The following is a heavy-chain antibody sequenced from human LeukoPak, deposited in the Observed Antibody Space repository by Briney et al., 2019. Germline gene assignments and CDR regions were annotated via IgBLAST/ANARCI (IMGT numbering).Heavy chain of an antibody. D-gene: IGHD2-15*01. CDR1: GDSVSSNSAA. CDR3: ARSSVVVVAATYDTYNWFDP. J-gene: IGHJ5*02. Sequence: LQTLSLTCAISGDSVSSNSAAWNWIRQSPSRGLEWLGRTYYRSKWYNDYAVSVKSRITINPDTSKNQFSLQLNSVTPEDTAVYYCARSSVVVVAATYDTYNWFDPWGQGTLVTVSS. V-gene: IGHV6-1*01. CDR2: TYYRSKWYN.